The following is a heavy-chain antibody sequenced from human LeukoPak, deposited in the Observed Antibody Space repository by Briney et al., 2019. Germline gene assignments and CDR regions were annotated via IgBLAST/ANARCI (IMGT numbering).Heavy chain of an antibody. J-gene: IGHJ4*02. D-gene: IGHD6-13*01. Sequence: ASVKVSCKASGYTFTSYDINWVRQATGQGLEWMGWMNPNSGNTGYAQKFQGRVTITRDTSASTAYMELSSLRSEDTAVYYCAREEYSSSWPPFDYWGQGTLVTVSS. V-gene: IGHV1-8*01. CDR3: AREEYSSSWPPFDY. CDR2: MNPNSGNT. CDR1: GYTFTSYD.